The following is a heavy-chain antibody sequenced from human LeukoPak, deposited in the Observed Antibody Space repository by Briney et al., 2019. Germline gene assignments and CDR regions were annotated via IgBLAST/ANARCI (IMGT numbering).Heavy chain of an antibody. CDR2: IKQDGSEK. D-gene: IGHD6-6*01. V-gene: IGHV3-7*01. J-gene: IGHJ4*02. Sequence: GGSLRLSCAASGFTFSTYWMSWVRQAPGKGLEWVANIKQDGSEKYYVDSVKGRFTISRDNSKNSLYLQMNSLRAEDTAVYYCARDRVLATREFDYWGQGTLVTVSS. CDR3: ARDRVLATREFDY. CDR1: GFTFSTYW.